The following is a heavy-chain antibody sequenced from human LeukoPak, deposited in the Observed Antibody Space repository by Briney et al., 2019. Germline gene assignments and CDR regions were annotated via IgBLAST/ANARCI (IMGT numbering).Heavy chain of an antibody. V-gene: IGHV3-23*01. CDR2: ITSSGAAT. J-gene: IGHJ4*02. CDR1: GFTFSSYA. D-gene: IGHD3-22*01. CDR3: AKDRPNYYGSNGHYYKLNGDC. Sequence: HPGGSLRLSCAASGFTFSSYAMSWVRQAPGKGLEWVSSITSSGAATYYADSVKGRFTISRDNSDSTLYLQMNSLRAEDTAVYYCAKDRPNYYGSNGHYYKLNGDCWGQGTLVTVSS.